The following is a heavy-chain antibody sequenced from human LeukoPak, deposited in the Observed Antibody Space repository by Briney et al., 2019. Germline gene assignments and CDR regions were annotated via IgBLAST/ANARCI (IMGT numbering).Heavy chain of an antibody. Sequence: GASVKVSCKASGYTFTGYYMHWVRQAPGQGLEWMGWINPNSGGTNYAQKFQGRVTMTRDTSISTAYMELSRLRSDDTAVYYCARAQKRGAAAGTFDYWGQGTLVTVSS. D-gene: IGHD6-13*01. CDR1: GYTFTGYY. J-gene: IGHJ4*02. V-gene: IGHV1-2*02. CDR2: INPNSGGT. CDR3: ARAQKRGAAAGTFDY.